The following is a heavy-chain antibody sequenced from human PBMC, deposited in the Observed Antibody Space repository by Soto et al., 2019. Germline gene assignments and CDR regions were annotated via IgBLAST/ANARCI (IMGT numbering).Heavy chain of an antibody. J-gene: IGHJ4*02. Sequence: EVQLVESGGGLVQPGGSLRLSCAASGFTVSSYEMHWVRQAPGKGLEWISYISSLSSPRYYAESVEGRFIISRDNAKNSLYLQMNSLRDEDTAVYFCVREDILGARSFDYWGQGTLVTVSS. CDR3: VREDILGARSFDY. CDR1: GFTVSSYE. V-gene: IGHV3-48*03. CDR2: ISSLSSPR. D-gene: IGHD1-26*01.